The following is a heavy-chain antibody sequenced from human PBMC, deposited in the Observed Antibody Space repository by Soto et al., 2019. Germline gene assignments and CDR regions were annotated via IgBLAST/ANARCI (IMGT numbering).Heavy chain of an antibody. CDR3: ARHRPEDYDFWRGYYTSYYYYMDV. D-gene: IGHD3-3*01. CDR1: GGSFSGYY. J-gene: IGHJ6*03. Sequence: SETLSLTCAVYGGSFSGYYCSWIHQPPGKGPEWIGEINHSGSTNYNPSLKSRVTISVDTSKNQFSLKLSSVSAAYPAVYYCARHRPEDYDFWRGYYTSYYYYMDVWGKGTTVTVSS. V-gene: IGHV4-34*01. CDR2: INHSGST.